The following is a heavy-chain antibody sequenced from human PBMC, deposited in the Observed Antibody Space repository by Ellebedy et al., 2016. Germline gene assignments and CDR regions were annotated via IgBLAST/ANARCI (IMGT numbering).Heavy chain of an antibody. Sequence: GGSLRLSXAASGFTFSSYAMHWVRQAPGKGLEWVAVISYDGSNKYYADSVKGRFTISRDNSKNTLYLQMNSLRAEDTAVYYCARDQGLRFFADNMDVWGKGTTVTVSS. CDR1: GFTFSSYA. V-gene: IGHV3-30-3*01. J-gene: IGHJ6*03. D-gene: IGHD3-3*01. CDR3: ARDQGLRFFADNMDV. CDR2: ISYDGSNK.